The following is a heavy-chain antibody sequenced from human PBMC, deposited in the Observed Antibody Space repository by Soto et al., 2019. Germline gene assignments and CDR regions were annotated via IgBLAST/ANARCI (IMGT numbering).Heavy chain of an antibody. CDR2: ISASGGST. CDR1: GFILSNYV. Sequence: EVQLLESGGALVQPGGSVRLSCETSGFILSNYVMSWVRQAPGKGLEWVSDISASGGSTFYADSVKGRFTISRDNSKNTVYLQMNSLRADDTALYYCAKWPCNLTSCKKGIWDWGQGTLVTVSS. V-gene: IGHV3-23*01. D-gene: IGHD2-2*01. J-gene: IGHJ4*02. CDR3: AKWPCNLTSCKKGIWD.